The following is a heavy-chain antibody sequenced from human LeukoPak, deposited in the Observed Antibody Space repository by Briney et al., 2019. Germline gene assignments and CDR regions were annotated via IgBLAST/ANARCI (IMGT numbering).Heavy chain of an antibody. CDR2: IKQDGSEK. D-gene: IGHD3-22*01. CDR1: GFTFSNYW. CDR3: ARDTYYFDISGPFDY. V-gene: IGHV3-7*01. J-gene: IGHJ4*02. Sequence: PGGSLRLSCAASGFTFSNYWMSWVRQAPGKGLEWADNIKQDGSEKYFVDSVKGRFTISRDNAKNSLYLQMNSLRAEDTAVYYCARDTYYFDISGPFDYWGQGTLVTVSS.